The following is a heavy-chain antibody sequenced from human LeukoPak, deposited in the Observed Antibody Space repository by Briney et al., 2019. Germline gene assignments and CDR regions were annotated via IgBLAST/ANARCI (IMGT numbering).Heavy chain of an antibody. CDR2: IYSSGGT. J-gene: IGHJ4*02. Sequence: SETLSLTCTVSGGSLSSYYWSWLRQPPGKGLEWIGYIYSSGGTNYNPSLKSRVTISVDTSKNQFSLKLSSVTAADTAYYYCARVPYGGSASLFDYWGQGTLVTVSS. CDR1: GGSLSSYY. V-gene: IGHV4-59*01. D-gene: IGHD6-6*01. CDR3: ARVPYGGSASLFDY.